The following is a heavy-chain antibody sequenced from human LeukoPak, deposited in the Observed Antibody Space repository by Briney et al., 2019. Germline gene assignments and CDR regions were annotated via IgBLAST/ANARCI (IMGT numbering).Heavy chain of an antibody. J-gene: IGHJ5*02. CDR2: IYPGDSDT. CDR3: ARHYPMTMVRGARIINWPDT. CDR1: GYIFITYW. Sequence: GESLKSSSKGAGYIFITYWIGWVRQMPGRGLEWMGIIYPGDSDTRYSPSFQGQVTISADKSISTAYLQWSSLKASDTAMYYCARHYPMTMVRGARIINWPDTWGQRALGSVSS. V-gene: IGHV5-51*01. D-gene: IGHD3-10*01.